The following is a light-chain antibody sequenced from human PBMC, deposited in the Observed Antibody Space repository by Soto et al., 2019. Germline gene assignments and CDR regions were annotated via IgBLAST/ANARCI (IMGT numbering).Light chain of an antibody. CDR2: DAS. J-gene: IGKJ1*01. CDR1: QSVSSY. CDR3: QQRSNWPWT. Sequence: EIVLTQSPATLSLSPGERATLSCRASQSVSSYLAWYQQKPGQAPRLLIYDASNTATGIPARFSGSGSGTDFPLPISSLEPEDFAVYYCQQRSNWPWTFGQGTKVEIK. V-gene: IGKV3-11*01.